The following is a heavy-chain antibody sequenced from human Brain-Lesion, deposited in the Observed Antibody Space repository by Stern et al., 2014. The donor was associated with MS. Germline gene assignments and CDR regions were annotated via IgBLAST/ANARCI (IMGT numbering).Heavy chain of an antibody. V-gene: IGHV1-2*02. D-gene: IGHD3-3*01. CDR3: ARDQRGITIFGVVTDYYYLGMDV. CDR2: INPNTGGT. J-gene: IGHJ6*02. Sequence: QVQLVQSGAEVKKPGASVKGSCKTSGYIFTGYYIHWVRQAPGQGLEWMAWINPNTGGTKDAQKIHGRVTMSRDTSTSTTYVELSSLTSDDTAVYYCARDQRGITIFGVVTDYYYLGMDVWGQGTTVTVSS. CDR1: GYIFTGYY.